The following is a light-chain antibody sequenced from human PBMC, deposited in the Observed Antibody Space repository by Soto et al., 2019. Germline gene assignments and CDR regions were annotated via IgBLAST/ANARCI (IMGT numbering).Light chain of an antibody. Sequence: DIVMTQSPLSLPVTPGEPASISCRSSQSLLHSNGYNYLDWYLQKPGQSPQLLIYLGSNRASGVPDRFNGSGSGTDFTLKISRVEAEDVGVYYCMQALQTPRTFGPGTKVDIK. CDR1: QSLLHSNGYNY. J-gene: IGKJ3*01. CDR3: MQALQTPRT. V-gene: IGKV2-28*01. CDR2: LGS.